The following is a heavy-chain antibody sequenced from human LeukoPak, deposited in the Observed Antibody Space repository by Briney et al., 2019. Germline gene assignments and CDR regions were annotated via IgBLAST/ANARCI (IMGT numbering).Heavy chain of an antibody. Sequence: GGSLRLSCAASGFTFSSYAMSWVRQAPGKGLEWASGISGSGGSTYYADSVKGRFTISRDNSKNTLYLQMNSLRAEDTAVYYCAKEIAVAGTYYFDYWGQGTLVTVSS. CDR2: ISGSGGST. V-gene: IGHV3-23*01. CDR1: GFTFSSYA. D-gene: IGHD6-19*01. CDR3: AKEIAVAGTYYFDY. J-gene: IGHJ4*02.